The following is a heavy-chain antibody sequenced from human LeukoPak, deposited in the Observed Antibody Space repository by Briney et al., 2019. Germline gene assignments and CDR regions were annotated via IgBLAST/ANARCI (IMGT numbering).Heavy chain of an antibody. V-gene: IGHV3-9*03. Sequence: GGSLRLSCAASGFTFDDYAMHWVRQAPGKGLEWVSGISWNSGSIGYADSVKGRFTISRDNAKNPLYLQMNSLRAEDMALYYCAKDKGNAAGAGSGWYYFDYWGQGTLVTVSS. CDR1: GFTFDDYA. J-gene: IGHJ4*02. CDR2: ISWNSGSI. CDR3: AKDKGNAAGAGSGWYYFDY. D-gene: IGHD6-19*01.